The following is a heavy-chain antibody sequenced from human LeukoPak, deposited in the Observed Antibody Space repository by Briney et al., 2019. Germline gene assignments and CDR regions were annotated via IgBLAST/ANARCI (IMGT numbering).Heavy chain of an antibody. Sequence: ASVKVSCKASGYTFTGYYMHWVRQAPGQGLKWMGWINPNSGGTNYAQKFQGRVTMTRDMSISTAYMELSRLRSDDTAVYYCAREVSDDYGDYTDYWGQGTLVTVSS. J-gene: IGHJ4*02. D-gene: IGHD4-17*01. CDR1: GYTFTGYY. CDR3: AREVSDDYGDYTDY. V-gene: IGHV1-2*02. CDR2: INPNSGGT.